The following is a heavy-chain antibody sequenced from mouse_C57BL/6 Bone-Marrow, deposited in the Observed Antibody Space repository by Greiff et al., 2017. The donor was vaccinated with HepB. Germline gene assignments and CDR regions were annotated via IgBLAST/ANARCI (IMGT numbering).Heavy chain of an antibody. J-gene: IGHJ4*01. D-gene: IGHD1-1*01. CDR2: IDPENGDT. V-gene: IGHV14-4*01. Sequence: VQLQQSGAELVRPGASVKLSCTASGFNIKDDYMHWVKQRPEQGLEWIGWIDPENGDTEYASRFQGKATITADTSSNTAYLQLSSLTSEDTAVYYCTMDDGSSYDAMDYWGQGTSVTVSS. CDR1: GFNIKDDY. CDR3: TMDDGSSYDAMDY.